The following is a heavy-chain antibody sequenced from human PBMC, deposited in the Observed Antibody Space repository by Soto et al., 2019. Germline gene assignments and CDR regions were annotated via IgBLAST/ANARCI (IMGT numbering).Heavy chain of an antibody. CDR1: GGSINTFY. J-gene: IGHJ4*02. CDR3: AREGSYSAYNFAPAIQLWSFGL. D-gene: IGHD5-12*01. CDR2: IFSSGST. Sequence: PSETLSLTCTVSGGSINTFYWSWVRQPAGKGLEWIGRIFSSGSTSFNPSLESRVAMSVDTSKNHFSLSLSSVTAADMAVYYCAREGSYSAYNFAPAIQLWSFGLWGQGALGNGSS. V-gene: IGHV4-4*07.